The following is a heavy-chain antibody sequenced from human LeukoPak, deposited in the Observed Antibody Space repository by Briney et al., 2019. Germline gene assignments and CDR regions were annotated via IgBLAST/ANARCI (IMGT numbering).Heavy chain of an antibody. D-gene: IGHD3-22*01. Sequence: SETLSLTCAVYGGSFSGYYWSWIRQPPGKGLEWIGEINHSGSTNYSPSLKSRVTISVDTSKNQFSLKLSSVTAADTAVYYCARGLYYYDSSGYYGYWGQGTLVTVSS. J-gene: IGHJ4*02. V-gene: IGHV4-34*01. CDR1: GGSFSGYY. CDR3: ARGLYYYDSSGYYGY. CDR2: INHSGST.